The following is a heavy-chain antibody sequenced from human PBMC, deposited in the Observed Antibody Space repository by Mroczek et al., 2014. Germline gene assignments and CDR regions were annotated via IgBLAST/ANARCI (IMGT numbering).Heavy chain of an antibody. CDR2: ISYDGSNK. CDR1: GFTFSSYG. D-gene: IGHD3-22*01. J-gene: IGHJ3*02. Sequence: QVQLVQSGGGVVQPGRSLRLSCAASGFTFSSYGMHWVRQAPGKGLEWVAVISYDGSNKYYADSVKGRFTISRDNSKNTLYLQMNSLRAEDTAVYYCAKDFSSGYKGSYAFDIWGQGTMVTVSS. CDR3: AKDFSSGYKGSYAFDI. V-gene: IGHV3-30*18.